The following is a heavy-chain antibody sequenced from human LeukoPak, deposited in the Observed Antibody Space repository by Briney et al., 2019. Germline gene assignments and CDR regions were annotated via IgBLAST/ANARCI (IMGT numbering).Heavy chain of an antibody. CDR3: ARHPNIAAAGSGELDY. V-gene: IGHV5-51*01. J-gene: IGHJ4*02. CDR1: GYSFTTYW. CDR2: IYPGDSDT. D-gene: IGHD6-13*01. Sequence: GESLKISCKGSGYSFTTYWIGWVRQMPGKGLEWMGIIYPGDSDTRYSPSFQGQVTISADKSISTAYLQWSSLKASDTAIYYCARHPNIAAAGSGELDYWGQGTLVTVSS.